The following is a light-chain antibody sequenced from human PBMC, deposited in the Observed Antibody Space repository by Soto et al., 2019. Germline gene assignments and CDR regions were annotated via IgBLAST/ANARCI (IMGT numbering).Light chain of an antibody. J-gene: IGKJ4*02. CDR3: HQYASAPLT. V-gene: IGKV3-20*01. Sequence: EIVLTQSPDTLSLSPGTRVTLSCRASEIVGKDYLGWFQQKPGQAPKLLIYDAFNRATGIPDRFSGSGSGTDFTLTISRLEPEDFAVYYCHQYASAPLTFGGGTRVEI. CDR1: EIVGKDY. CDR2: DAF.